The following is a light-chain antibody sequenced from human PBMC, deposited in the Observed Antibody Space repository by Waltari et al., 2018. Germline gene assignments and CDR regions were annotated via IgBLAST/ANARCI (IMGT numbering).Light chain of an antibody. CDR3: QQYYSAPLS. V-gene: IGKV4-1*01. Sequence: DIVMTHSPDSLAVSLGERATINCTSSQSILYKVDNRNYLGWYQQKQGQPLKLLISWACTRESGFQYRVSGSESGTDFTLTITKLQAEGVAVYDWQQYYSAPLSFGGGTKVESK. J-gene: IGKJ4*01. CDR1: QSILYKVDNRNY. CDR2: WAC.